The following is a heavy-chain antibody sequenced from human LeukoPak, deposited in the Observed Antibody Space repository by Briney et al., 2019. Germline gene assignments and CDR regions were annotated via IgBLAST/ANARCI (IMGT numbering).Heavy chain of an antibody. Sequence: AETLSLTCAVYGWSFSGYYWSWIRQPPGKGLEWIGEINNSGSTNYNPALKSRVSISVETSKNQFSLKQSSVTAADTAVYYCARMVKALSAATGWFDPWGQGTLVTVSS. D-gene: IGHD2-15*01. CDR3: ARMVKALSAATGWFDP. CDR1: GWSFSGYY. J-gene: IGHJ5*02. V-gene: IGHV4-34*01. CDR2: INNSGST.